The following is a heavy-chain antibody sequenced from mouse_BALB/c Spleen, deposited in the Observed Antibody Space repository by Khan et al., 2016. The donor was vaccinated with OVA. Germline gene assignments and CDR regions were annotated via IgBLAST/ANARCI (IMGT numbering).Heavy chain of an antibody. V-gene: IGHV2-6-4*01. CDR1: GFSLSRYN. J-gene: IGHJ4*01. Sequence: VKLKESGPGLVAPSQSLSITCTVSGFSLSRYNIHWVRQPPGKGLEWLGMIWGGGGTDYNSTLKSRLSICKDNSKSQAFLKMNSLQTDDTAMYYCARAYYRYDGYYAMDYWGQGTSVTVSS. D-gene: IGHD2-14*01. CDR2: IWGGGGT. CDR3: ARAYYRYDGYYAMDY.